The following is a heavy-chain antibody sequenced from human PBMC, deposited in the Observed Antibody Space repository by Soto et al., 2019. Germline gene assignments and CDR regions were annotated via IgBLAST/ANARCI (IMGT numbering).Heavy chain of an antibody. V-gene: IGHV4-30-4*01. Sequence: PSETLSLTCTVSGGSISSGDNYWSWIRQPPGKGLEWIGYIYYSGSTNYNPSLKSRVTISVDTSKNQFSLKLSSVTAADTALYYCAAQTIVTGGFDPWGQGTLVTVSS. CDR2: IYYSGST. CDR1: GGSISSGDNY. J-gene: IGHJ5*02. D-gene: IGHD4-4*01. CDR3: AAQTIVTGGFDP.